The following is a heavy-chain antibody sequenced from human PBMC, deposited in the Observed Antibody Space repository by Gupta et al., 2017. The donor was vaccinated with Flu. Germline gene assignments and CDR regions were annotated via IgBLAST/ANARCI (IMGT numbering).Heavy chain of an antibody. CDR1: GRSFSGYY. V-gene: IGHV4-34*01. Sequence: QVQLQQWGAGLLKPSETLSLTCAVYGRSFSGYYWSWIRQSPGKGLEWIGEINHSGSTNYNPSLKSRVTISVDTSKNQFSLKLSSVTAADTAVYYCATNRFGGSGYYGRGVIYYYYYGMDVWGQGTTVTVSS. CDR3: ATNRFGGSGYYGRGVIYYYYYGMDV. D-gene: IGHD3-3*01. CDR2: INHSGST. J-gene: IGHJ6*02.